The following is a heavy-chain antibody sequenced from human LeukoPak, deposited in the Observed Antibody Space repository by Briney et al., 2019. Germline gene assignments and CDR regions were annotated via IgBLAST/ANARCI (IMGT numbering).Heavy chain of an antibody. D-gene: IGHD1-26*01. V-gene: IGHV3-30*19. CDR3: ARDGIVGAWDY. CDR2: ISYDGSNK. J-gene: IGHJ4*02. CDR1: GFTFSSYG. Sequence: GGSLRLSCAASGFTFSSYGMHWVRQAPGKGLEWVAVISYDGSNKYYADSVKGRFTISRDNSKNTLYLQMNSLRAEDTAVYYCARDGIVGAWDYWGQGTLVTVSS.